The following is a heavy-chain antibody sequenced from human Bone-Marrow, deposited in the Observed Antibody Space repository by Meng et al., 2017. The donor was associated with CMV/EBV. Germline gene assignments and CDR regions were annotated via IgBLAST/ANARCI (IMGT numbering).Heavy chain of an antibody. Sequence: VKVSCKASGYIFTGYYMHWVRQAPGQGLGWMGWINPNSGGTNFAQKFQGRVTMTRDTSTSTVYMELSSLRSEDTAVYYCARENGELWLFDWGQGTLVTVSS. V-gene: IGHV1-2*02. CDR1: GYIFTGYY. J-gene: IGHJ4*02. CDR3: ARENGELWLFD. CDR2: INPNSGGT. D-gene: IGHD5-18*01.